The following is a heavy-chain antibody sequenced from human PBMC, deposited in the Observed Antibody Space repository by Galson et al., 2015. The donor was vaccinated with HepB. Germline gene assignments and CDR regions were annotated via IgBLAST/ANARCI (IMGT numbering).Heavy chain of an antibody. Sequence: SVTVSCKASGYTFTSYDINWVRQATGQGLEWMGWMNPNSGNTGYAQKFQGRVTMTRNTSISTAYMELSSLRSEDTAVYYCARAPPRIAAAGTSGGYWGQGTLVTVSS. CDR1: GYTFTSYD. CDR2: MNPNSGNT. CDR3: ARAPPRIAAAGTSGGY. V-gene: IGHV1-8*01. D-gene: IGHD6-13*01. J-gene: IGHJ4*02.